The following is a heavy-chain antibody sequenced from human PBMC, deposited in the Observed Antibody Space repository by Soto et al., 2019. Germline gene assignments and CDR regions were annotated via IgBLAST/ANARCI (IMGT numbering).Heavy chain of an antibody. CDR1: GGSISSGGYY. V-gene: IGHV4-31*03. J-gene: IGHJ4*02. CDR3: ARGYGYSTYFDY. D-gene: IGHD5-18*01. Sequence: SATLSITCTVSGGSISSGGYYWSWIRQHPGKGLEWIGYIYYSGSTYYNPSLKSRVTISVDTSKNQFSLKLSSVTAADTAVYYCARGYGYSTYFDYWGQGTLVTVSS. CDR2: IYYSGST.